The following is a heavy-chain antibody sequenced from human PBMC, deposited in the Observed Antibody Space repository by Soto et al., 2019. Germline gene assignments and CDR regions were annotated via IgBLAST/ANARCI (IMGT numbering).Heavy chain of an antibody. CDR1: GGTFSSYA. CDR2: INAGNGNT. D-gene: IGHD3-10*01. CDR3: GRSGSRDYYGMDV. V-gene: IGHV1-3*01. Sequence: QVQLVQSGAEVKKPGSSVKVSCKASGGTFSSYAISWVRQAPGQRLEWMGWINAGNGNTKYSQKFQGRVTITRDTSASTAYMELSSLRSEDTAVYYCGRSGSRDYYGMDVWGQGTTVTVSS. J-gene: IGHJ6*02.